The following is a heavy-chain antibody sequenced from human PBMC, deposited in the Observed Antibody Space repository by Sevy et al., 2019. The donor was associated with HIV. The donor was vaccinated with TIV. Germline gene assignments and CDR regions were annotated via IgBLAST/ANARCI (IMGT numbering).Heavy chain of an antibody. J-gene: IGHJ6*02. V-gene: IGHV3-23*01. CDR1: GFTFSTYA. CDR2: ISGSGGST. CDR3: AKGDSTFYGLDV. Sequence: GGSLRLSCLASGFTFSTYAMSWVRQAPGKGLDWVSSISGSGGSTYYADSVNGRFTISRDKSKNTLYLHMNSLRAEDTAVYYCAKGDSTFYGLDVWGQRTTVTVSS. D-gene: IGHD6-13*01.